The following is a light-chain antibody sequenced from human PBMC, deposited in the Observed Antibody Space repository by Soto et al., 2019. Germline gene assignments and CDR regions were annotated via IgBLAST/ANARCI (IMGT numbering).Light chain of an antibody. CDR3: QQYAASPRT. CDR2: GAS. J-gene: IGKJ1*01. CDR1: QSVSNAY. Sequence: EIVVTQSPGTLSLSPRERATLSCRASQSVSNAYLAWYQHKVGQSPRLLIYGASNRAPGIPDRFSGSGSGTDFTLTISRLEPEDFAVYYCQQYAASPRTFGQGTKVEVK. V-gene: IGKV3-20*01.